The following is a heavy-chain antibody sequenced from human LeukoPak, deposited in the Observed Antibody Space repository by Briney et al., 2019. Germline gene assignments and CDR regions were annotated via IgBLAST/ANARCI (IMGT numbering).Heavy chain of an antibody. J-gene: IGHJ3*02. CDR3: ARDREYYYYGSGSYGAFDI. V-gene: IGHV1-69*05. CDR1: GGTFSSYA. Sequence: SVKVSCKASGGTFSSYAISWVRQAPGQGLEWMGGIIPIFGTANYARKFQGRVTITTDESTSTAYMELSSLRSEDTAVYYCARDREYYYYGSGSYGAFDIWGQGTMVTVSS. D-gene: IGHD3-10*01. CDR2: IIPIFGTA.